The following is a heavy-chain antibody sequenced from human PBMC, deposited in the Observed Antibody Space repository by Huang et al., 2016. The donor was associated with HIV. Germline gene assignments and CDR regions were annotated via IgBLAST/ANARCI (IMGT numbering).Heavy chain of an antibody. CDR1: GGTFSSYA. J-gene: IGHJ5*02. V-gene: IGHV1-69*01. D-gene: IGHD5-18*01. Sequence: QLVQSGAAVKKPGFAVKVSCKASGGTFSSYAISWVRQAPGQVLEWMGGIIHIFGTANFAQKFHGRVTITADESTSTACMELSSLSSEDTAVYYCARDRNTAMEGGYNWFDPWGQGTLVTVSS. CDR3: ARDRNTAMEGGYNWFDP. CDR2: IIHIFGTA.